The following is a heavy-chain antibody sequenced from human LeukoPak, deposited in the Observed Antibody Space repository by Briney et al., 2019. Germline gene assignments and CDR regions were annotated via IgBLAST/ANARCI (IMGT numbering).Heavy chain of an antibody. J-gene: IGHJ5*02. CDR2: ISYSGST. V-gene: IGHV4-34*01. Sequence: SETLSLTCAVYGGSFSGYYWSWIRQPPGKGLEWIGSISYSGSTHYNLSLKSRVTISVDTSKNQFSLKLRSVTAADTAVYYCARGSYSINWFDPWGQGTLVTVSS. CDR3: ARGSYSINWFDP. D-gene: IGHD3-10*01. CDR1: GGSFSGYY.